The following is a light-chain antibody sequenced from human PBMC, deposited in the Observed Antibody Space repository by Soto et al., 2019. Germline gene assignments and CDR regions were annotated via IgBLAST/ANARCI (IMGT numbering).Light chain of an antibody. Sequence: QSVLTQPASVSGSPGQSITISCTGTSSDVGAYDFVSWYQQHPDKAHKLMIYEVSNRPSGVSNRFSGSKSVNTATLTISGLQAEDEADYYCSSYTSSSTRVFGTGTRSPS. CDR3: SSYTSSSTRV. J-gene: IGLJ1*01. CDR1: SSDVGAYDF. V-gene: IGLV2-14*03. CDR2: EVS.